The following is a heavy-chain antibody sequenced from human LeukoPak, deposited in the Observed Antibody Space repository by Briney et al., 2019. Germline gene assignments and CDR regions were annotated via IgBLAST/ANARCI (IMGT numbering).Heavy chain of an antibody. CDR2: IYYSGST. J-gene: IGHJ4*02. CDR3: GKVGSNFGRAAAGYFDY. D-gene: IGHD6-13*01. CDR1: GVPISSHH. Sequence: SETLSLTCTVSGVPISSHHWRWLRQPPGEAREGIGYIYYSGSTNYNPSLKSRVTISVDTPKKQFSLKLSSVPAADTAVFYCGKVGSNFGRAAAGYFDYWGQGTLVTVSS. V-gene: IGHV4-59*11.